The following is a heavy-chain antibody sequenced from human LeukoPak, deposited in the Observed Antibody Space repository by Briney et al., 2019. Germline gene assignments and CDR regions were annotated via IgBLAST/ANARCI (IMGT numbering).Heavy chain of an antibody. CDR3: ARLQYSSSSWFDP. J-gene: IGHJ5*02. CDR1: GGSISSSINY. CDR2: INHSGST. D-gene: IGHD6-6*01. Sequence: SETLSLTCTVSGGSISSSINYWAWIRQPPGKGLEWIGEINHSGSTSSSPSLKSRVTISVDTSKNQFSLKLSSVTAADTAVYYCARLQYSSSSWFDPWGQGTLVTVSS. V-gene: IGHV4-39*07.